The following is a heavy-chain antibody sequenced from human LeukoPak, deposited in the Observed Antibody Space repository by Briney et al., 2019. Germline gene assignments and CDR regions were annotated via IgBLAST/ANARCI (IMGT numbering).Heavy chain of an antibody. D-gene: IGHD3-10*01. CDR3: AIMYGSGTYRHFDY. Sequence: GGSLRLSCAASGFTFSDYYMSWIRQAPGKGLEWVSYISSSGSTIYYADSVKGRFTISRDNAKNSLYLQMNSLRAEDTAVYYCAIMYGSGTYRHFDYWGQGTLVTVSS. V-gene: IGHV3-11*01. J-gene: IGHJ4*02. CDR1: GFTFSDYY. CDR2: ISSSGSTI.